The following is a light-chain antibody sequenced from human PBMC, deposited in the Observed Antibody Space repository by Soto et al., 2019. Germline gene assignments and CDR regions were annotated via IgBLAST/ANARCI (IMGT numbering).Light chain of an antibody. J-gene: IGKJ4*01. Sequence: DIVMTQSPATLSLSPGERATLSCRASQSVASKLAWYQQRPGQAPRLLIYGASTRATGVPVRFSGSGSGTEFTLTISSLQSEDFAVYYCHHYNNWPHTFGGGTKVEIK. V-gene: IGKV3-15*01. CDR1: QSVASK. CDR3: HHYNNWPHT. CDR2: GAS.